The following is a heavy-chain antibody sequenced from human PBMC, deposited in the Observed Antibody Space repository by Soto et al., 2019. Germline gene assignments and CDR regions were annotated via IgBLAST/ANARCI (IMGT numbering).Heavy chain of an antibody. CDR2: IYHSGTT. V-gene: IGHV4-31*03. CDR3: TTNFYSDHGMDG. CDR1: GGSISSGGYY. Sequence: SETLSLTCTVSGGSISSGGYYWSWIRQHPGKGLEWIGYIYHSGTTYYNPSLKSRVTISVDTSKNQFSLKLTSVTAADTAVYYCTTNFYSDHGMDGWGQGTTVTVSS. J-gene: IGHJ6*02. D-gene: IGHD4-17*01.